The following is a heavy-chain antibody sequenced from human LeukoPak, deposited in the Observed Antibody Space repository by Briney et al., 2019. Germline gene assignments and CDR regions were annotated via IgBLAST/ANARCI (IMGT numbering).Heavy chain of an antibody. CDR1: GFTFRTSA. CDR3: AKDLPGGIQLWLPDY. CDR2: ISGPGGTT. D-gene: IGHD5-18*01. Sequence: GGSLRLSCAASGFTFRTSAMSWVRQAPGKGLEWVSVISGPGGTTKFADSVMGRYSISRDNSKDTLYLQMSNLRAEDSAVYYCAKDLPGGIQLWLPDYWGQGTLVTVSS. V-gene: IGHV3-23*01. J-gene: IGHJ4*02.